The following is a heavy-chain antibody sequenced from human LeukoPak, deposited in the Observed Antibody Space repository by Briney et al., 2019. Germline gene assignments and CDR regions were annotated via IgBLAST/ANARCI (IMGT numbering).Heavy chain of an antibody. CDR3: ARVVLNLDP. CDR2: ISSSGNI. D-gene: IGHD1-1*01. CDR1: GFTLSSYE. V-gene: IGHV3-48*03. Sequence: PGGSLRLSCAASGFTLSSYEMHWVRQALGKGLEWVSYISSSGNIYYADSVKGRFTISRDDAKNSLYLQMNSLTVEDTAVYYCARVVLNLDPWGQGTLVTVSS. J-gene: IGHJ5*02.